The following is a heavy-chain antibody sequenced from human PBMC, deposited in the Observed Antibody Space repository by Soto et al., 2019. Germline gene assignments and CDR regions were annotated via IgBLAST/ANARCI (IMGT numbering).Heavy chain of an antibody. D-gene: IGHD3-9*01. V-gene: IGHV4-34*01. CDR1: GGSLSGYY. J-gene: IGHJ5*02. CDR2: INHSGST. Sequence: PSETLSLTCAVYGGSLSGYYWSWIRQPPGKGLEWIGEINHSGSTNYNPSLKSRVTISVDTSKNQFSLKLSSVTAADTAVYYCARDRPYYDILTGPNNWFDPWGQGTLVTVSS. CDR3: ARDRPYYDILTGPNNWFDP.